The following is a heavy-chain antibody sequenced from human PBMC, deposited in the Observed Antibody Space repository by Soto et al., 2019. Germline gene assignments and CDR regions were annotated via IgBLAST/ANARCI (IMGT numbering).Heavy chain of an antibody. CDR1: GCSFPNYW. D-gene: IGHD3-10*01. CDR2: IYPHDSDT. Sequence: PGESLKISCKGSGCSFPNYWIGWVRQMPGKGLEWMAMIYPHDSDTRYSPSFQGRVTISADKSGSTVFLQWSSLKASDTAMYYCTRPPHGSDGAFWGQGTQVTVSS. V-gene: IGHV5-51*01. J-gene: IGHJ4*02. CDR3: TRPPHGSDGAF.